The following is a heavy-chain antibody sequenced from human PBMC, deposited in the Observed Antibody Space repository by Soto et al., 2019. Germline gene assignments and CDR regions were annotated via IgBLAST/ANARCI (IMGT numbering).Heavy chain of an antibody. CDR1: GGTFSSYA. J-gene: IGHJ4*02. V-gene: IGHV1-69*13. Sequence: GASVKVSCKASGGTFSSYAISWVRQAPGQGLEWMGGIIPIFGTANYAQKFQGRVTITADESTSTAYMELSSLRSEDTAVYYRARDKAMTYDYWGQGTLVTVSS. CDR2: IIPIFGTA. CDR3: ARDKAMTYDY. D-gene: IGHD2-2*01.